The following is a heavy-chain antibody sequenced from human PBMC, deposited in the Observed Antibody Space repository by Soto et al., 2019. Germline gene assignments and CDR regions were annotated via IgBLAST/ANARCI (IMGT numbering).Heavy chain of an antibody. CDR2: ITTAGDT. J-gene: IGHJ6*02. Sequence: EVQLVESGGGLVQPGGSLRLSCAASGFTFSNYDMHWVRQVTGKGLEWVSGITTAGDTYYAGSVKGRFTISREKATNSLYLQMNSLSAGDTAVYYCARELHGGSYGMDVWGQGTTVTVSS. CDR1: GFTFSNYD. V-gene: IGHV3-13*01. CDR3: ARELHGGSYGMDV.